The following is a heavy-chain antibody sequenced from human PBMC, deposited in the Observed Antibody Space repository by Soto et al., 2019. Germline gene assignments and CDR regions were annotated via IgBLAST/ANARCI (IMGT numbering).Heavy chain of an antibody. V-gene: IGHV3-23*01. J-gene: IGHJ4*02. CDR3: AKDRGYDILTGPESGYFDY. CDR1: GFTFSSYA. CDR2: ISGSGGST. Sequence: GGSLRLSCVASGFTFSSYAMSWVRQAPGKGLEWVSAISGSGGSTYYADSVKGRFTISRDNSKNTLYLQMNSLRAEDTAVYYCAKDRGYDILTGPESGYFDYWGQGTLVTVSS. D-gene: IGHD3-9*01.